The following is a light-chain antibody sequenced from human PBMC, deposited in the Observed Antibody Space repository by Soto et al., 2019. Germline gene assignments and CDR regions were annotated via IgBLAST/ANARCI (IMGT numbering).Light chain of an antibody. Sequence: QSALTPPPSVSGSPGQSVAVSCTGTSRDVGSYNRVSWYQQPPGTAPKLMIYEVSNRPSGVPDRFSGSKSGNTASLTISGLQAEDEADYYCSSFTSSTTYVFGTGTQLTVL. CDR2: EVS. V-gene: IGLV2-18*02. CDR3: SSFTSSTTYV. CDR1: SRDVGSYNR. J-gene: IGLJ1*01.